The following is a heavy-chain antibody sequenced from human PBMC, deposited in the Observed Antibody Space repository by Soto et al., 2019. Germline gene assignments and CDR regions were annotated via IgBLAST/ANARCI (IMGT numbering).Heavy chain of an antibody. CDR3: ARDWDYYDSSYNFDY. CDR1: GGSISSSSYY. CDR2: IYYSGST. Sequence: SETLSLTCTVSGGSISSSSYYWGWIRQPPGKGLEWIGSIYYSGSTYYNPSLKSRVTISVDTSKTQFSLKLSSVTAADTAVYYCARDWDYYDSSYNFDYWGQGTLVTVSS. V-gene: IGHV4-39*07. D-gene: IGHD3-22*01. J-gene: IGHJ4*02.